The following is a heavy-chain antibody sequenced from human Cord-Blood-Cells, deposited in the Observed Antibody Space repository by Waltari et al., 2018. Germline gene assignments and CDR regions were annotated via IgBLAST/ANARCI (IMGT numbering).Heavy chain of an antibody. CDR1: GFTFSSSW. D-gene: IGHD7-27*01. CDR2: IKQDGSEK. V-gene: IGHV3-7*01. Sequence: EVQLVESGGGLVQPGGSLRPSCAASGFTFSSSWRSWVRQAPGKGLEWVANIKQDGSEKYYVDSVKGRFTISRDNAKNSLYLQMNSLRAEDTAVYYCARVFQLGSHFDYWGQGTLVTVSS. J-gene: IGHJ4*02. CDR3: ARVFQLGSHFDY.